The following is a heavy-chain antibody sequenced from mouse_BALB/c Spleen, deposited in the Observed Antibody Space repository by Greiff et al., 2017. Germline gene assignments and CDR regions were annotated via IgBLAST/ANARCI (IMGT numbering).Heavy chain of an antibody. Sequence: LVAPSQSLSITCTASGFSFTSYGVHWVRQPPGKGLEWLGMIWGDGSTDYNSALKSRLSISKDNSKSQVFLKMNSLQTDDTARYYCARDARLGRGFAYWGQGTLVTVSA. J-gene: IGHJ3*01. CDR2: IWGDGST. CDR1: GFSFTSYG. CDR3: ARDARLGRGFAY. V-gene: IGHV2-6-7*01. D-gene: IGHD4-1*01.